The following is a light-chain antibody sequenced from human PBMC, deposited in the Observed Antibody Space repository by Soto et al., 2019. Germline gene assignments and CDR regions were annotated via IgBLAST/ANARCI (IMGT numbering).Light chain of an antibody. Sequence: EIVLTQSPGTLSLSPGERATLSCRASQSVSSSLLAWYQQKPGQAPRLLIYGASSRATGIPDRFSGSGSGTDFTLTISRREPEDFAVYYCQQYGSSPRTFGQGTKVEIK. V-gene: IGKV3-20*01. CDR3: QQYGSSPRT. CDR2: GAS. CDR1: QSVSSSL. J-gene: IGKJ1*01.